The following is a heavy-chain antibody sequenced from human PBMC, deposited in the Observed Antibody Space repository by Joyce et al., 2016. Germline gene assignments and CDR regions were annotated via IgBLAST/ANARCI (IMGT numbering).Heavy chain of an antibody. CDR3: ARHRYSNYENWFDP. J-gene: IGHJ5*02. V-gene: IGHV5-51*01. D-gene: IGHD4-11*01. CDR2: SYPGYSET. CDR1: GYSFTSYW. Sequence: EVQLVQSGAEVKKPGESLKISCKGSGYSFTSYWICGVRQMPGKGLEWVGISYPGYSETSYSPSFQGRVTISADKSISTAYLQWSSLKASDTAMYYCARHRYSNYENWFDPWGQGTLVTVSS.